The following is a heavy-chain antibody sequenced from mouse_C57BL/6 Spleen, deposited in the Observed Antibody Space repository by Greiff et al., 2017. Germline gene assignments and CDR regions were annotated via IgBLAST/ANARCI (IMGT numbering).Heavy chain of an antibody. Sequence: DVKLVESGGDLVKPGGSLKLSCAASGFTFSSYGMSWVRQTPDKRLEWVATISSGGSYTYYPDSVTGRFTISRDNAKNTLYLQMSSLKSEDTAMYYCARQGMTTVVGGAMDYWGQGTSVTVSS. J-gene: IGHJ4*01. D-gene: IGHD1-1*01. CDR1: GFTFSSYG. V-gene: IGHV5-6*02. CDR3: ARQGMTTVVGGAMDY. CDR2: ISSGGSYT.